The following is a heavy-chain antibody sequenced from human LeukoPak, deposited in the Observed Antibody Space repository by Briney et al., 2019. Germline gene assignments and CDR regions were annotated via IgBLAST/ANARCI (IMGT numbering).Heavy chain of an antibody. D-gene: IGHD3-22*01. J-gene: IGHJ4*02. CDR1: GFTFSSYA. V-gene: IGHV3-23*01. Sequence: PGGSLRLFCAASGFTFSSYAMSWVRQAPGKGLEWVSAISGSGGSTYYTDSVKGRFTISRDNSKNTLYLQMNNLRAEDTAVYYCAKGPTFYYDSGSYPVDYWGQGTLVTVSS. CDR2: ISGSGGST. CDR3: AKGPTFYYDSGSYPVDY.